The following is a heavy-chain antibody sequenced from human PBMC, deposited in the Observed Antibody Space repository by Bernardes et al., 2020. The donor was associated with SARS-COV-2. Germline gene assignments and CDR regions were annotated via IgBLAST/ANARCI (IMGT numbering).Heavy chain of an antibody. J-gene: IGHJ4*02. V-gene: IGHV3-33*01. CDR1: GFTFSSYG. Sequence: GGSLRLSCAASGFTFSSYGMHWVRQAPGKGLEWVAVIWYDGSNKYYADSVKGRFTISRDNSKNTLYLQMNSLRAEDTAVYYCARDALVVTAISFFDYWGQGTLVTVSS. CDR3: ARDALVVTAISFFDY. D-gene: IGHD2-21*02. CDR2: IWYDGSNK.